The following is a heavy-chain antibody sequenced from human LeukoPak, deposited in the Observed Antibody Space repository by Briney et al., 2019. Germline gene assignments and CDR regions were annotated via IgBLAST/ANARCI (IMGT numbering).Heavy chain of an antibody. CDR3: TRVYLERLTAGYFDH. Sequence: GGSLRLSCAASGFSFSSHGMSWVRQAPGKGLEWVAVISYDGRQKYYADSVKGRFTISRDNSKNTLFLQMNSLRDEDTAVYYCTRVYLERLTAGYFDHWGQGTLVTVSP. CDR1: GFSFSSHG. D-gene: IGHD2-8*01. J-gene: IGHJ4*02. CDR2: ISYDGRQK. V-gene: IGHV3-30*03.